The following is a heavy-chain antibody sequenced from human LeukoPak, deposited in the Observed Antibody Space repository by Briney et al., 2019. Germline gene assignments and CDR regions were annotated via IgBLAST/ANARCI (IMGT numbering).Heavy chain of an antibody. J-gene: IGHJ6*02. CDR2: IKHNSGGT. V-gene: IGHV1-2*02. CDR3: ARDVGGLYYDDGMDG. D-gene: IGHD3-16*01. Sequence: WASVKVSCEASGGTFSSYSFSWVRQAPGQGLEWMGWIKHNSGGTNYAEKVQGRVTMTRDTSITTAYMELSRLRSDDTAVYYCARDVGGLYYDDGMDGWGQRTTVTVSS. CDR1: GGTFSSYS.